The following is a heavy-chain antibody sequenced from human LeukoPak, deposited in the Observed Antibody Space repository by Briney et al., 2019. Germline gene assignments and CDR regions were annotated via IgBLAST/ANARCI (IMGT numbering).Heavy chain of an antibody. CDR1: GGSISSSSYY. CDR3: ARLRILNASFDY. J-gene: IGHJ4*02. D-gene: IGHD2-8*01. V-gene: IGHV4-39*01. CDR2: IYYSGST. Sequence: PSETLSLTCTVSGGSISSSSYYWGWIRQPPGKGLEWIGSIYYSGSTYYNPSLKSRVTISVDTSKNQFSLKLSSVTAADTAVYYCARLRILNASFDYWGQGTLVTVSS.